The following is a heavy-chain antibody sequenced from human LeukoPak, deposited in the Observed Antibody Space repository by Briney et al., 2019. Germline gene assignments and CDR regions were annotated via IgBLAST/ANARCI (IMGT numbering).Heavy chain of an antibody. CDR3: AKEHYSGYDLFDY. V-gene: IGHV3-33*06. Sequence: PGRSLRLSCAASGFTFSSYGMHWVRQVPGKGLEWVAVIWYDGSNKYYADSVKGRFTISRDNSKNTLYLQMNSLRAEDTAVYYCAKEHYSGYDLFDYWGQGTLVTVSS. CDR2: IWYDGSNK. D-gene: IGHD5-12*01. J-gene: IGHJ4*02. CDR1: GFTFSSYG.